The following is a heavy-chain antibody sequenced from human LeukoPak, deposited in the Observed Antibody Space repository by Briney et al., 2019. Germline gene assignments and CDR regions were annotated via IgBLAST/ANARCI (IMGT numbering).Heavy chain of an antibody. CDR1: GDSVSSNSAA. CDR2: TYYRSKWYN. D-gene: IGHD5-18*01. J-gene: IGHJ4*02. CDR3: ARTDTAMVTH. V-gene: IGHV6-1*01. Sequence: SQTLSLTCAISGDSVSSNSAAWNWLRQSPSRGLEWLGRTYYRSKWYNDYAVSVKTRITINPDTSKNQFSLQLSSVTPEDTAVYSRARTDTAMVTHWGQGTLVTVSS.